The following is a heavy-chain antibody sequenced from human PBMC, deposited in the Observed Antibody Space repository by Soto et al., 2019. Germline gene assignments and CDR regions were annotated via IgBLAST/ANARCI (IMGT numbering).Heavy chain of an antibody. CDR3: ARHRYDLDAFDI. J-gene: IGHJ3*02. CDR1: GFTFSSYS. Sequence: GGSLRLSCAASGFTFSSYSMNWVRQAPGKGLEWVSSISSSSSYIYYADSVKGRFTISRDNAKNSLYLQMNSLRAEDTAVYYCARHRYDLDAFDIWGQGTMVTVSS. V-gene: IGHV3-21*01. D-gene: IGHD2-2*01. CDR2: ISSSSSYI.